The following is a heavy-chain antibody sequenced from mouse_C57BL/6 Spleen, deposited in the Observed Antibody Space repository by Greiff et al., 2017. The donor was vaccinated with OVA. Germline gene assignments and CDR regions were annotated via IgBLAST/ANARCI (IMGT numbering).Heavy chain of an antibody. CDR2: IDPSDSYT. D-gene: IGHD1-1*01. CDR3: ARAGTTVVADY. CDR1: GYTFTSYW. J-gene: IGHJ2*01. V-gene: IGHV1-69*01. Sequence: VQLQQPGAELVMPGASVKLSCKASGYTFTSYWMHWMKQRPGQGLEWIGEIDPSDSYTNYNQKFKGKSTLTVDKSSSTAYMQLSSLTSEDSAVYYCARAGTTVVADYWGQGTTLTVSS.